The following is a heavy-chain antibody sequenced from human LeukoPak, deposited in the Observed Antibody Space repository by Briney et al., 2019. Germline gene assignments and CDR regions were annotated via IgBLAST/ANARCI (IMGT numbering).Heavy chain of an antibody. CDR1: GFTFSTYS. V-gene: IGHV3-21*01. CDR3: ARGDVVVVSWFDP. J-gene: IGHJ5*02. D-gene: IGHD2-2*01. Sequence: PGGSLRLSCAASGFTFSTYSMNWVRQAPGKGLEWVSSISSSSSYIYYADPVKGRFTISRDNAKNSLYLQMNSLRSEDTAVYYCARGDVVVVSWFDPWGQGTLVTVSS. CDR2: ISSSSSYI.